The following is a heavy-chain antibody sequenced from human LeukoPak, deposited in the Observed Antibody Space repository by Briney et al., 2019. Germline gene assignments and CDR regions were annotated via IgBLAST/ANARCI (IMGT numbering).Heavy chain of an antibody. V-gene: IGHV3-48*03. CDR2: ISSSDGTT. CDR1: GFFFSTYE. Sequence: GGSLRLSCAPSGFFFSTYEMDWVRQAPGKGLEWVSFISSSDGTTYYADSVKGRFTISRDNAKNSLYLQMNSLRAEDTAVYYCARDSDSSGYYHYFDYWGQGTLVTVSS. D-gene: IGHD3-22*01. J-gene: IGHJ4*02. CDR3: ARDSDSSGYYHYFDY.